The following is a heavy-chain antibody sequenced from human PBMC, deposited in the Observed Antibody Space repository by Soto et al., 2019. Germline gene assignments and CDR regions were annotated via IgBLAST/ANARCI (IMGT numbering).Heavy chain of an antibody. V-gene: IGHV4-4*07. Sequence: QVQLQESGPGLVKPSETLSLTCSVSGDSISRKYWSWLRQPAGGGLEWIGRIYTTGATNYNSPLKSRFSMSVDTSKNQFSLRLTSVTAADTAVYFCAMTVIAPSPYLDHWGQGLLVTVSS. CDR1: GDSISRKY. D-gene: IGHD4-17*01. J-gene: IGHJ4*02. CDR2: IYTTGAT. CDR3: AMTVIAPSPYLDH.